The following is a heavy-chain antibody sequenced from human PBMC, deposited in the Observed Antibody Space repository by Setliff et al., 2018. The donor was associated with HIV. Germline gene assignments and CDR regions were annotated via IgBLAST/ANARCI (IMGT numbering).Heavy chain of an antibody. CDR2: VNHRGDT. J-gene: IGHJ4*02. D-gene: IGHD3-10*01. CDR3: ARQPPLSVLQVWFGDY. V-gene: IGHV4-38-2*02. CDR1: GFSISSGHY. Sequence: SETLSLTCSVSGFSISSGHYWGWIRQSPGKGLEWIGSVNHRGDTYYISSLKSRVTMSVDTSKNQFFLNLASVTASDTAIYYCARQPPLSVLQVWFGDYWGQGMLVTVSS.